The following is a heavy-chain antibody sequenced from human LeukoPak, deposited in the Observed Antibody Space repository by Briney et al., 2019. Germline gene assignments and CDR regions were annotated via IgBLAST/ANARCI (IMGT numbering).Heavy chain of an antibody. V-gene: IGHV3-7*05. CDR3: ARGSTTVTPRNFDY. Sequence: PGGSLRLSCAASAFTFSSYWISWVRQAPGKGPEWVANIKQDGSEKYYVDSVKGRFTISRDNAKNSLYLQMNSLRAEDTAVYYCARGSTTVTPRNFDYWGQGTLVTVSS. CDR1: AFTFSSYW. J-gene: IGHJ4*02. CDR2: IKQDGSEK. D-gene: IGHD4-11*01.